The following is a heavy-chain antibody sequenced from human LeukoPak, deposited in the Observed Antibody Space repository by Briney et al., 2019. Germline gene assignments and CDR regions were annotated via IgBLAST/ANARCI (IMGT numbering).Heavy chain of an antibody. CDR3: ASSGDSGWQTFDY. J-gene: IGHJ4*02. CDR1: GYTFTGYY. D-gene: IGHD6-19*01. V-gene: IGHV1-2*02. Sequence: ASVNVSCKASGYTFTGYYMHWVRQAPGQGLEWMGWINPNSGGTNYAQKFQGRVTMTRDTSISTAYMELSRLRSDDTAVYYCASSGDSGWQTFDYWGQGTLVTVSS. CDR2: INPNSGGT.